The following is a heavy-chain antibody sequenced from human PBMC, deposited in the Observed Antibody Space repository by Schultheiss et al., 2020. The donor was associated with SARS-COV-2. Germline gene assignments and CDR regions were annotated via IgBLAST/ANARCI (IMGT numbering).Heavy chain of an antibody. J-gene: IGHJ4*02. CDR1: GFTFSDYA. CDR3: AKGFDYYDSGGFDY. Sequence: GGSLRLSCATSGFTFSDYAMSWVRRAPGKGLEWVSTISFGGSSTFYADSVKGRFTISRDNSKNTLYLQVNSLRAEDTAVYYCAKGFDYYDSGGFDYWGQGTLVTVSS. V-gene: IGHV3-23*01. D-gene: IGHD3-22*01. CDR2: ISFGGSST.